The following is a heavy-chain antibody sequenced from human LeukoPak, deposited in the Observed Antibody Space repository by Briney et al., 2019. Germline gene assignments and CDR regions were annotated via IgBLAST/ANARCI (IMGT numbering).Heavy chain of an antibody. CDR1: GGTFSSYA. CDR2: IIPILGIA. D-gene: IGHD4-17*01. V-gene: IGHV1-69*04. J-gene: IGHJ4*02. CDR3: AREGGYDYGDYCFDY. Sequence: SVKVSCKASGGTFSSYAISWVRQAPGQGLEWMGGIIPILGIANYAQKFQGRVTITADKSTSTAYMELSSLRSEDTAVYYCAREGGYDYGDYCFDYWGQGTLVTVSS.